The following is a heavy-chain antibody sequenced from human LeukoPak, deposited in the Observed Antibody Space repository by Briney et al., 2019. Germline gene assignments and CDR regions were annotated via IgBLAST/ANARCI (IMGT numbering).Heavy chain of an antibody. V-gene: IGHV3-74*03. CDR1: GFTFSIYW. J-gene: IGHJ4*02. CDR2: INGDGSTT. Sequence: GGSLRLSCTASGFTFSIYWINWVRQSPGKGLVWVALINGDGSTTTHADSVKGRFTISRDNAKNTAYLQMNSLRDEGTAVYFCARDYAGSPDYWGQGTLVTVSA. D-gene: IGHD3-10*01. CDR3: ARDYAGSPDY.